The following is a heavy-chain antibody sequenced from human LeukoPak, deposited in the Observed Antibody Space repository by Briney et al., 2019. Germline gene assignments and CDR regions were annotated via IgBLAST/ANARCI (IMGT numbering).Heavy chain of an antibody. CDR1: GYTFTRYG. Sequence: ASVKVSCKASGYTFTRYGISWVRQAPGQGLEWMGWISAYNGNTNYAQKLQGRVTMTTDTSTSTAYMDLRNMRDDDTAMYYCARNGRVRRVVKDLFEYWGQETLVAVSS. J-gene: IGHJ4*02. D-gene: IGHD3-10*01. CDR3: ARNGRVRRVVKDLFEY. V-gene: IGHV1-18*01. CDR2: ISAYNGNT.